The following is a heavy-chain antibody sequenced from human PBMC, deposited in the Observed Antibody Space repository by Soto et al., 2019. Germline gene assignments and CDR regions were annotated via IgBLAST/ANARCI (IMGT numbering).Heavy chain of an antibody. J-gene: IGHJ6*02. V-gene: IGHV1-3*01. Sequence: ASVKVSCKASGYTFTSYAMHWVRQAPGQRLEWMGWINAGNGNTKYSQKFQGRVTITRDTSASTAYMELSSLRSEDTAVYYCASGCSGGSCYPPYYGMDVWGQGTAVTVSS. CDR3: ASGCSGGSCYPPYYGMDV. CDR1: GYTFTSYA. CDR2: INAGNGNT. D-gene: IGHD2-15*01.